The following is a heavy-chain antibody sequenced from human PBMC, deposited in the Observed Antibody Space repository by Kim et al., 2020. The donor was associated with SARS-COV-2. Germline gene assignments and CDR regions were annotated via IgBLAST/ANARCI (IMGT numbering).Heavy chain of an antibody. CDR3: TRRTGWYFDL. J-gene: IGHJ2*01. Sequence: ATIYAASVKGRFTISRDDSENTAYLQMNSLKTEDTAVYYCTRRTGWYFDLWGRGTLVTVSS. CDR2: AT. V-gene: IGHV3-73*01.